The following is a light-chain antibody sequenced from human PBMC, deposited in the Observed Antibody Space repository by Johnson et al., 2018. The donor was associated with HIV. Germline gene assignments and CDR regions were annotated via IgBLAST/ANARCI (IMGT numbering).Light chain of an antibody. Sequence: QSVLTQPPSVSAAPGQQVTISCSGSSSNIGNNYVSWYQQLPGTAPKLLIYENNKRPSGIPDRFSGSKSVTSATLGITGLQTGDEADYYCGTWDSSLSAYVVVTGTQVT. CDR1: SSNIGNNY. J-gene: IGLJ1*01. CDR2: ENN. CDR3: GTWDSSLSAYV. V-gene: IGLV1-51*02.